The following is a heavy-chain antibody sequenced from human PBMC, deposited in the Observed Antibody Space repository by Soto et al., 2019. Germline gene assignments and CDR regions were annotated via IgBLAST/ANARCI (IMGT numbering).Heavy chain of an antibody. V-gene: IGHV4-59*01. Sequence: KTSETLSLTCTVSGGSISSYYWSWIRQPPGKGLEWIGYIYYSGSTNYNPSLKSRVTISVDTSKNQFSLKLSSVNAADTAVYYCARQQSDFGSGVGGSGWFDPWGQGTLVTVSS. D-gene: IGHD3-3*01. CDR1: GGSISSYY. J-gene: IGHJ5*02. CDR3: ARQQSDFGSGVGGSGWFDP. CDR2: IYYSGST.